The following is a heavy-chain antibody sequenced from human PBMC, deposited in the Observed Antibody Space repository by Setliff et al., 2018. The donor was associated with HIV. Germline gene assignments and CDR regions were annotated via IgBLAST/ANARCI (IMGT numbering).Heavy chain of an antibody. J-gene: IGHJ4*02. Sequence: GESLKISCKGSGYSFATYWIGWVRQMPGKGLEWVGVIYPDDSDTRYSPSFQGQVTISADKSISTAYLQWSSLKASDTAMYYCARGKLDSSSWPYFDYWGQGTLVTVSS. CDR3: ARGKLDSSSWPYFDY. CDR2: IYPDDSDT. CDR1: GYSFATYW. D-gene: IGHD6-13*01. V-gene: IGHV5-51*01.